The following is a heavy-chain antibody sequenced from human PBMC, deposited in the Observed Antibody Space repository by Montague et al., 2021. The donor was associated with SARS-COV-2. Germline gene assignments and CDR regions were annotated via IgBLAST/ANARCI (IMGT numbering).Heavy chain of an antibody. D-gene: IGHD3-3*01. V-gene: IGHV6-1*01. Sequence: CAISGDSVSSNSATWNWVRQSPSRGLEWLGRTYYRSKWYNDYAVSVRGRVTINPDTSKNQFSLQLNSVTPEDTAIYYCTRGREWNYNVMDVWGQGTTVTVSS. CDR1: GDSVSSNSAT. J-gene: IGHJ6*02. CDR2: TYYRSKWYN. CDR3: TRGREWNYNVMDV.